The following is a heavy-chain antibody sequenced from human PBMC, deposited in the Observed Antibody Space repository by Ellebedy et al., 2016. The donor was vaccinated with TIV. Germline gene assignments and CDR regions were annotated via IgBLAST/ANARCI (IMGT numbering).Heavy chain of an antibody. CDR1: GFPFSSFG. V-gene: IGHV3-30*18. J-gene: IGHJ4*02. Sequence: GESLKIPCEASGFPFSSFGMHWVRQAPGKGLEGVAAISYDGNNNYYGDSVKDRFTISRDNSKNTLSLQMNSLRGDDTAVYYCAKELHVDSAYWGQGTLVTVSS. CDR3: AKELHVDSAY. D-gene: IGHD5-18*01. CDR2: ISYDGNNN.